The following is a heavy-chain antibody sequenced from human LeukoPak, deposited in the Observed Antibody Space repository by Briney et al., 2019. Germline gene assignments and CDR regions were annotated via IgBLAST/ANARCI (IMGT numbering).Heavy chain of an antibody. CDR3: ARDHYDGSGYDAFDI. CDR1: GGSISSGDYS. D-gene: IGHD3-22*01. Sequence: PQTLSLTCTVSGGSISSGDYSWSWIRQPPGKGLERIGCMYHTGSTNYNPSLKSRVAISVDRPKNQLSLKLSSVTAADTAVYYCARDHYDGSGYDAFDIWGKGTMVTVSS. V-gene: IGHV4-30-2*01. J-gene: IGHJ3*02. CDR2: MYHTGST.